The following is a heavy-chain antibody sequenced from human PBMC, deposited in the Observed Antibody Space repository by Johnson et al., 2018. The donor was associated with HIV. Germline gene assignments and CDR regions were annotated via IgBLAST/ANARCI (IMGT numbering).Heavy chain of an antibody. CDR2: IGTAGDT. Sequence: VQLVESGGGLVQPGGSLRLSCAASGFTFSSYDMHWVRQAPGKGLEWVSAIGTAGDTYYPGSVKGRFSISRENAKNSFYLQMNSLRAGDTAVYYCARRNSSWDAFDIWGQGTMVTVSS. V-gene: IGHV3-13*01. D-gene: IGHD6-13*01. J-gene: IGHJ3*02. CDR3: ARRNSSWDAFDI. CDR1: GFTFSSYD.